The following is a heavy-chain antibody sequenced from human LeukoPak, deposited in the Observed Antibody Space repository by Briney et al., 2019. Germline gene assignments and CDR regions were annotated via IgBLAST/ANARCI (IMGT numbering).Heavy chain of an antibody. CDR3: AREGTFGDYRASGDH. Sequence: GGSLRLSCEASGFTFSTYWMKWVRQAPGKGLEWVANIKQDGSQKYYVDSVKGRFIISRDNAKNSLYQQMNSVRAEDTAVYYCAREGTFGDYRASGDHWGQGALVTVSS. CDR2: IKQDGSQK. CDR1: GFTFSTYW. V-gene: IGHV3-7*03. J-gene: IGHJ4*02. D-gene: IGHD2-21*02.